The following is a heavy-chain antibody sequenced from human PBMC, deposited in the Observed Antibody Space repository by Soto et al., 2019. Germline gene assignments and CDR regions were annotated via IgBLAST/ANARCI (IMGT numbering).Heavy chain of an antibody. CDR3: ARDRRYYYYYYYMDV. V-gene: IGHV3-7*01. Sequence: PGGSLRISCAASGFTFSSYWMSWVRQAPGKGLEWVANIKQDGSEKYYVDSVKGRFTISRDNAKNSLYLQMNSLRAEDTAVYYCARDRRYYYYYYYMDVWGKGTTVTVSS. J-gene: IGHJ6*03. CDR1: GFTFSSYW. CDR2: IKQDGSEK. D-gene: IGHD3-3*01.